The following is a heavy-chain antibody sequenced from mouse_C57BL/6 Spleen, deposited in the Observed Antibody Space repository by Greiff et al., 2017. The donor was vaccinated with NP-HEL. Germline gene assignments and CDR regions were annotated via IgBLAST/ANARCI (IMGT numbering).Heavy chain of an antibody. D-gene: IGHD1-1*01. CDR1: GFSLTSYG. J-gene: IGHJ4*01. V-gene: IGHV2-5*01. CDR2: IWRGGST. CDR3: AKITTVVGMDAMDY. Sequence: QVQLKQSGPGLVQPSQSLSITCTVSGFSLTSYGVHWVRQSPGKGLEWLGVIWRGGSTDYNAAFMSRLSTTTDNTKSQSFFKMNSLQADDTAIYYCAKITTVVGMDAMDYWGQGTSVTVSS.